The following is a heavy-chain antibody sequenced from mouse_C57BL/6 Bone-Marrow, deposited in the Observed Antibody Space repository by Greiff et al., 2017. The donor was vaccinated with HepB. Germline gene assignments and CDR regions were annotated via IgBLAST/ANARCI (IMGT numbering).Heavy chain of an antibody. CDR3: AREGYYYGSGVCAMDY. J-gene: IGHJ4*01. CDR1: GFTFSDYY. V-gene: IGHV5-16*01. CDR2: INYDGSST. D-gene: IGHD1-1*01. Sequence: EVKLMESEGGLVQPGSSMKLSCTASGFTFSDYYMAWVRQVPEKGLEWVANINYDGSSTYYLDSLKSRFIISRDNAKNILYLQMSSLKSEDTATYYCAREGYYYGSGVCAMDYWGQGTSVTVSS.